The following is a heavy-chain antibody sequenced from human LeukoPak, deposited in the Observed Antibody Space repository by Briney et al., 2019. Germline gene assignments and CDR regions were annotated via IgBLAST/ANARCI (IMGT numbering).Heavy chain of an antibody. V-gene: IGHV3-23*01. CDR1: GFTFSNYA. Sequence: GGSLRLSCAASGFTFSNYAMSWVRQAPGKGLEWVSATSGRAGSPYYADSVKGRFTISRDNSKNTLYLQMNSLRAEDTAVYYCAKGSYSGSYFDVFRRGGRYYFDYWGQGTLVTVSS. CDR3: AKGSYSGSYFDVFRRGGRYYFDY. CDR2: TSGRAGSP. J-gene: IGHJ4*02. D-gene: IGHD1-26*01.